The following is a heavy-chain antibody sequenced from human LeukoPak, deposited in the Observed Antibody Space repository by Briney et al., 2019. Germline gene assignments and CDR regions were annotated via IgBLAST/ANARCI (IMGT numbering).Heavy chain of an antibody. D-gene: IGHD6-13*01. J-gene: IGHJ3*02. CDR1: GGSISSHY. CDR3: ARDPSWYSSHRGAFDI. Sequence: SETLSLTCTVSGGSISSHYWSWIRQPPGKGLEWIGYIYYSGSTNYNPSLKSRVTISVDTSKNQFSLKLSSVTAADTAVYYCARDPSWYSSHRGAFDIWGQGTMVTVSS. CDR2: IYYSGST. V-gene: IGHV4-59*11.